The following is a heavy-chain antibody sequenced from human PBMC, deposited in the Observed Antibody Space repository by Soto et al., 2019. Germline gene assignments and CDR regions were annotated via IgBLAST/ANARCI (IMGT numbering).Heavy chain of an antibody. Sequence: PEETLSLTCAVSGVSIHNSHSFWGWIRQPPGKGLEFIGSVYHSGGSYYNPSLKGRVTISVDTSNNQISLRVNSVTAADTAVYYCGRVVEGATRHTDSDSWGQGMLVTVSS. CDR2: VYHSGGS. CDR1: GVSIHNSHSF. D-gene: IGHD2-15*01. V-gene: IGHV4-39*02. CDR3: GRVVEGATRHTDSDS. J-gene: IGHJ5*02.